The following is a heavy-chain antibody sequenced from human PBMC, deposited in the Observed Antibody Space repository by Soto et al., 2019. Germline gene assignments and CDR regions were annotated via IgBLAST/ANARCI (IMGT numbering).Heavy chain of an antibody. Sequence: QVQLVQSGAEVKKPGASVKVSCKASGYTFTSYGISWVRQAPGQGLEWMGWISAYNGNTNFAQQLQGRVTITTDTSTSTACMGRWCFRSDDPAVYYCARDWGSYALDYWGQGTLGTVSA. D-gene: IGHD1-26*01. CDR3: ARDWGSYALDY. V-gene: IGHV1-18*01. CDR2: ISAYNGNT. J-gene: IGHJ4*02. CDR1: GYTFTSYG.